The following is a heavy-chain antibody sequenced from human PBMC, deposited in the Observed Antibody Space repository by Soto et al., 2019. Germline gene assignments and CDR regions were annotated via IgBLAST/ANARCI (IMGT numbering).Heavy chain of an antibody. CDR1: GGSISSGGYY. J-gene: IGHJ3*02. CDR3: ARERGTDYGGNSGLGDAFDI. Sequence: SETLSVTWAVSGGSISSGGYYWSWIRQHPGKGLEWIGYIYYSGSTYYNPSLKSRVTISVDTSKNQFSLKLSSVTAADTAVYYCARERGTDYGGNSGLGDAFDIWGQGTMVTVSS. V-gene: IGHV4-31*11. D-gene: IGHD4-17*01. CDR2: IYYSGST.